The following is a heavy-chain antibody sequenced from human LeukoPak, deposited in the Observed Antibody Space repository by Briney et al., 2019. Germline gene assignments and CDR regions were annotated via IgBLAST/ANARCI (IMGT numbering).Heavy chain of an antibody. CDR1: GYTFTGYY. V-gene: IGHV1-2*02. Sequence: GASVKVSCKASGYTFTGYYMHWVRQAPGQGLEWMGWINPNSGGTNYAQKFQGRVTTTRDTSISTAYMELSRLRSDDTAVYYCARGRDSSGYYYSDAFDIWGQGTMVTVSS. J-gene: IGHJ3*02. CDR2: INPNSGGT. D-gene: IGHD3-22*01. CDR3: ARGRDSSGYYYSDAFDI.